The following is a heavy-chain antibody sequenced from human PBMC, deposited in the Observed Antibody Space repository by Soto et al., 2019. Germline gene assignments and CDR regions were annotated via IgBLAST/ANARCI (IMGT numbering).Heavy chain of an antibody. J-gene: IGHJ2*01. CDR1: CY. CDR3: ARDSPKSGSFHWYFDL. CDR2: INPTNGGT. D-gene: IGHD1-26*01. V-gene: IGHV1-2*02. Sequence: CYMDWVRQAPGQGLEWMGWINPTNGGTNYAPKCQGRVTMTRDRSIRTVYLELSSVTAADTAVYYCARDSPKSGSFHWYFDLWGRGTLVTVSS.